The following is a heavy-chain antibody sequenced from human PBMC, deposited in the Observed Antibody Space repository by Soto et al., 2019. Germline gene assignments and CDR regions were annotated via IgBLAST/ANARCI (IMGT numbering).Heavy chain of an antibody. V-gene: IGHV4-61*01. Sequence: SETLSLTCTVSGGSVSSGTYYWTWIRQPPGKGLQWIGYIYYSGTTNYNPSLKSRVTISADTSNNQFSLNLTSVTAADTAVYYCARDRKSGSRSYFAYWGQGTLVTVSS. CDR3: ARDRKSGSRSYFAY. J-gene: IGHJ4*02. CDR2: IYYSGTT. CDR1: GGSVSSGTYY. D-gene: IGHD6-13*01.